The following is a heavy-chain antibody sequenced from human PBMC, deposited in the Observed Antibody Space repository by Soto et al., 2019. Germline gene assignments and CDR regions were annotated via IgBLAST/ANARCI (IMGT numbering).Heavy chain of an antibody. CDR2: IYHSWGT. D-gene: IGHD6-19*01. J-gene: IGHJ5*02. CDR3: ARDLAVAGRLYNWFDP. Sequence: SETLSLTCTVSGGSISRYYWSWIRQPPGKGLEWIGHIYHSWGTNYNPSLKSRVTISVDTSKNQFSLRLKSVTPADTAVYYCARDLAVAGRLYNWFDPWGHGTLVT. CDR1: GGSISRYY. V-gene: IGHV4-59*01.